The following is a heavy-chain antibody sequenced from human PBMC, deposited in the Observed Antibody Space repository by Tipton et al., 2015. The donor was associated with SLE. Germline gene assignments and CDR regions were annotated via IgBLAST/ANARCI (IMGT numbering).Heavy chain of an antibody. CDR2: ITYSGST. Sequence: TLSLTCTVSGGSISIYYWSWIRQPPGKGLEWIGEITYSGSTNYNPSLRSRVTISVDTSKNQFSLRLSSVTAADTAVYYCAAMVNYYDSRPDNWFDPWGQGNLVTVSS. CDR3: AAMVNYYDSRPDNWFDP. CDR1: GGSISIYY. V-gene: IGHV4-34*01. J-gene: IGHJ5*02. D-gene: IGHD3-22*01.